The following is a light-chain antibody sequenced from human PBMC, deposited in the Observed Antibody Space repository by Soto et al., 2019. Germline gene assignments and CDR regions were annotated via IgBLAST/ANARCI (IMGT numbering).Light chain of an antibody. CDR2: EVS. V-gene: IGLV2-14*01. CDR3: SSYTTSSTVL. CDR1: SSDIGGYNY. J-gene: IGLJ2*01. Sequence: QSALTQPASVSGSPGQSITISCTGTSSDIGGYNYVSWYQQHPGKAPKLMIYEVSNRPSGVSNRFSGSKSGNTASLTISGLQAEDEADYYCSSYTTSSTVLFAGGTKLTV.